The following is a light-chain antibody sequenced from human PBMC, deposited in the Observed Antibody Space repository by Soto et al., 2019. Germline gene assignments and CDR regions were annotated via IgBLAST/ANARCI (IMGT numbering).Light chain of an antibody. CDR2: DAS. V-gene: IGKV1D-13*01. Sequence: IKLLECPSSLSASVGDRVTITCRASQGISSALAWYQQKPGKAPKLLIYDASSLESGVPSRFSGSGSRRDFTLICSSRQPEDFATYYCQRFNNYPLTLGWGTGV. CDR3: QRFNNYPLT. J-gene: IGKJ4*01. CDR1: QGISSA.